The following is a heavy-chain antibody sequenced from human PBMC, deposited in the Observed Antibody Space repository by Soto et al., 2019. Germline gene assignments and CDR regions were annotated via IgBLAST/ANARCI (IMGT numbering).Heavy chain of an antibody. CDR2: FDPEDDET. CDR3: ETAGFYDDSGFYYDVFDY. D-gene: IGHD3-22*01. V-gene: IGHV1-24*01. Sequence: ASVKVSCKVSGYSLTELSMHWVRQAPGKGLEWMGGFDPEDDETIYAQRFQGRVTMTEDTSTDTAYMELSSLRSEDTAVYYCETAGFYDDSGFYYDVFDYWGQGTLVTVSS. CDR1: GYSLTELS. J-gene: IGHJ4*02.